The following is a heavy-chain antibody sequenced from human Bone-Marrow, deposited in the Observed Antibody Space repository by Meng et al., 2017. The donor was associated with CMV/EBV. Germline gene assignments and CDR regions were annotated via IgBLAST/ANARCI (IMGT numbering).Heavy chain of an antibody. J-gene: IGHJ4*02. CDR2: IYHSGST. V-gene: IGHV4-38-2*02. CDR1: GYSISSGYY. D-gene: IGHD2-2*01. CDR3: SRVYPIDY. Sequence: SETLSLTCTVSGYSISSGYYWGWIRQPPGKGLEWMGSIYHSGSTYYNPSLKSRVTISVVTSKNQSPQKRSFVTAADTAVYYCSRVYPIDYWGQGTLVTVSS.